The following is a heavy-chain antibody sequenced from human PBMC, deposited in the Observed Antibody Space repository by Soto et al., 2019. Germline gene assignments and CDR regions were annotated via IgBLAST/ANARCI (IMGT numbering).Heavy chain of an antibody. CDR1: GFTFSSYS. Sequence: GESLKISCAASGFTFSSYSMNWVRQAPGKGLEWVSYISSSSSTIYYADSVKGRFTISRDNAKNSLYLQKDSLRDEDTAVDYYGRGGSVVAANKFDYWGQGTLVTVSS. CDR2: ISSSSSTI. J-gene: IGHJ4*02. CDR3: GRGGSVVAANKFDY. V-gene: IGHV3-48*02. D-gene: IGHD2-15*01.